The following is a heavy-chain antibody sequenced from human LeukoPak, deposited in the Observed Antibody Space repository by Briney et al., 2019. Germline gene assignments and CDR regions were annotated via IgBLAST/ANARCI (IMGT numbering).Heavy chain of an antibody. J-gene: IGHJ4*02. CDR2: MNPNSGNT. V-gene: IGHV1-8*01. D-gene: IGHD3-3*01. Sequence: ASVKVSCKASGYTFTSYDINWVRQDTGQGLEWMGWMNPNSGNTGYAQKFQGRVTMTRNTSISTAYMELSSVRSEDTAVYYCARSDFWSGYYGSDYWGQGTLVTVSS. CDR3: ARSDFWSGYYGSDY. CDR1: GYTFTSYD.